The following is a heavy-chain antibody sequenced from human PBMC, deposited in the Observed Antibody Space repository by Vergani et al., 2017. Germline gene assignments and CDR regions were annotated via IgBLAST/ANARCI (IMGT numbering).Heavy chain of an antibody. D-gene: IGHD3-22*01. J-gene: IGHJ4*02. V-gene: IGHV1-2*02. Sequence: QVQLVQSGAEVKKPGASVKVSCKASGYTFTGYYMHWVRQAPGQGLEWMGWINPNSGGTNYAQKFQGRVTMTRDTSISTAYMELSRLRSDATAVYYCARVPPHYYDSRGTNGFDYWGQGTLVTVSS. CDR2: INPNSGGT. CDR3: ARVPPHYYDSRGTNGFDY. CDR1: GYTFTGYY.